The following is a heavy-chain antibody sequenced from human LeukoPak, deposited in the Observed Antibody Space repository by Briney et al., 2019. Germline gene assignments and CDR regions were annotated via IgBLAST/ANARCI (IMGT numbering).Heavy chain of an antibody. Sequence: SGTLSLTCTVSGGSITGYYWSWIRQPPGKGLEWMWYVYYIGVTNYNPSLKSRVTFSVDTSKNQFSLKLSSVTAADTAVYYCAANTLCGGDCYRYYFYYSGMDVWGQGTTVTVSS. CDR1: GGSITGYY. CDR3: AANTLCGGDCYRYYFYYSGMDV. J-gene: IGHJ6*02. CDR2: VYYIGVT. D-gene: IGHD2-21*02. V-gene: IGHV4-59*08.